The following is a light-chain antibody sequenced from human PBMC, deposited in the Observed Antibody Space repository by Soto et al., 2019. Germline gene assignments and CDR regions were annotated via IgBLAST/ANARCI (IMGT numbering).Light chain of an antibody. Sequence: EIVLTQSPGTLSLSPGERATLSCRASQRVSSSFLAWYQQKPGQAPRLLIYGASTRATGIPVVFSGSGSGTDFTLTISSLEPEDFAVCYCQQYDSSPWTFGQGTKVEIK. V-gene: IGKV3-20*01. CDR1: QRVSSSF. CDR2: GAS. CDR3: QQYDSSPWT. J-gene: IGKJ1*01.